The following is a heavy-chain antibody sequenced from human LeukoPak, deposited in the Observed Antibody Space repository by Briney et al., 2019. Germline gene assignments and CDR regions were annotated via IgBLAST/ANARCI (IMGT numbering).Heavy chain of an antibody. D-gene: IGHD2-15*01. V-gene: IGHV4-59*01. J-gene: IGHJ4*02. Sequence: SETLCLTCTASGFSIRYYYWSWIRQSPGKGLEWIGYIYYNGTTNYNPSLKSRVTISVDMSKNQFSLKMSSVTAADTAVYYCARKGGLFDYWGQGRLVTASS. CDR3: ARKGGLFDY. CDR2: IYYNGTT. CDR1: GFSIRYYY.